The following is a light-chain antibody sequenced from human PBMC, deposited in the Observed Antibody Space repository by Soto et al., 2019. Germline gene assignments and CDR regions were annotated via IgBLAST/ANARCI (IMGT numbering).Light chain of an antibody. J-gene: IGLJ2*01. CDR3: AAWDDSLNGVV. CDR1: RSNIGSYT. CDR2: NNN. Sequence: QSVLTQPPSASGTPGQRVTISCSGSRSNIGSYTVNWYQQLPGTAPKLLFYNNNQRPSGVPDRFSGSKSGTSASLAISGLQSEDEAEYYCAAWDDSLNGVVFGGGTKVTVL. V-gene: IGLV1-44*01.